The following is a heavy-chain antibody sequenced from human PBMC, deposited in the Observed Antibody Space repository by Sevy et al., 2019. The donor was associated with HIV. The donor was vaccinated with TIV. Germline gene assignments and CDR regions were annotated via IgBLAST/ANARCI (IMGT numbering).Heavy chain of an antibody. CDR1: GFTFSSYD. J-gene: IGHJ4*02. D-gene: IGHD6-13*01. Sequence: GGPLRLSCAASGFTFSSYDMSWVRQAPGKGLGWVPVIGPTGGTTHYAESVKGRFIISRDNSKKTLFLQMNSLRAEDTALYYCAKDLEQQLGPDYWGQGTQVTVSS. V-gene: IGHV3-23*01. CDR2: IGPTGGTT. CDR3: AKDLEQQLGPDY.